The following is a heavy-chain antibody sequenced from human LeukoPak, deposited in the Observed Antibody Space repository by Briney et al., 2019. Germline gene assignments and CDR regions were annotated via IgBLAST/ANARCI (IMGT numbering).Heavy chain of an antibody. Sequence: GGSLRLSCTASGFIFSNFWMTWVRQAPGKGLEWVAQINQDGSKEYYIDSVKARFSISRDNARNSLSLQMNSLRAEDTAVYYCVRDGGVSGYDLLDYWGQGTLVTVSS. CDR3: VRDGGVSGYDLLDY. CDR2: INQDGSKE. CDR1: GFIFSNFW. V-gene: IGHV3-7*01. J-gene: IGHJ4*02. D-gene: IGHD5-12*01.